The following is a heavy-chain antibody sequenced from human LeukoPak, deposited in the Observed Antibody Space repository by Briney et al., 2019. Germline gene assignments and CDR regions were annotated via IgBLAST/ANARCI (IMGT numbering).Heavy chain of an antibody. CDR3: ATEYWYRHDY. Sequence: PGGSLRLSCTTSGFNFNYYFMAWVRQAPGKGLEWLATIDKDGSGTEYIDSVRGRFTISRDNTKKSIYLQMSSLSADDTAVYFCATEYWYRHDYWGHGILVTVSS. J-gene: IGHJ4*01. CDR2: IDKDGSGT. V-gene: IGHV3-7*01. CDR1: GFNFNYYF. D-gene: IGHD6-13*01.